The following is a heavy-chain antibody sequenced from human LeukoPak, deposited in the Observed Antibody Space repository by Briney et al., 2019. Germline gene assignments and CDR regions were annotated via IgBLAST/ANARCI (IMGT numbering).Heavy chain of an antibody. CDR2: IYSAGTT. Sequence: GGSLRLSCAASGFTVSNNYMSWVRQAPGKGLEWVSVIYSAGTTYYADSVKGRFTISGQNPENTLFLQMNSLRAEDTAVYYCARVLGYDSSGYYRGYFDYWGQGTLVTVSS. D-gene: IGHD3-22*01. J-gene: IGHJ4*02. CDR1: GFTVSNNY. CDR3: ARVLGYDSSGYYRGYFDY. V-gene: IGHV3-53*04.